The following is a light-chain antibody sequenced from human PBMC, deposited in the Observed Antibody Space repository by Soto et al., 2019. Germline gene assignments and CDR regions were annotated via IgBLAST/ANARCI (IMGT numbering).Light chain of an antibody. V-gene: IGLV2-11*01. CDR3: CSYAGSYTLV. CDR2: DVS. CDR1: SSDVGGYNY. Sequence: QSALTQPRSVSGSPGQSVTISCTGTSSDVGGYNYVSWYQHHPGKAPKLMIYDVSKRPSGVPDRFSGSKSDNTASLSISGLQAEEAADYYCCSYAGSYTLVFGGGTQLTVL. J-gene: IGLJ2*01.